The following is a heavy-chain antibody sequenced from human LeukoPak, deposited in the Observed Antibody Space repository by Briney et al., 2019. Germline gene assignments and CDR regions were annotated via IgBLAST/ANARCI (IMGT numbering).Heavy chain of an antibody. CDR1: GFTFSRYW. D-gene: IGHD3-22*01. V-gene: IGHV3-7*01. Sequence: PGGSLRLPCAASGFTFSRYWMTWVRQAPGKGLEWVANVKEDGSEEYYADSVKGRFIISRDNAKNSLYLQMNSLRAEDTAVYYCARGDSSGSIFDYWGQGTLVIVSS. CDR2: VKEDGSEE. CDR3: ARGDSSGSIFDY. J-gene: IGHJ4*02.